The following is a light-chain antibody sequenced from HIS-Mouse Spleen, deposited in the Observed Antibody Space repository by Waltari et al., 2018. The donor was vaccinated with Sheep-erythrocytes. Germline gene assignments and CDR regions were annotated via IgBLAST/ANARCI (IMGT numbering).Light chain of an antibody. Sequence: QSALTQPASVSGSPGQSITISCTGTSSDVGSYNLVSWYQQHPGKAPKLMIYEGSKRPSGVSNRFSGSKSGNTASLTISGLQAEDEADYYCSYAGSSTPWVFGGGTKLTVL. CDR2: EGS. CDR3: CSYAGSSTPWV. J-gene: IGLJ3*02. V-gene: IGLV2-23*01. CDR1: SSDVGSYNL.